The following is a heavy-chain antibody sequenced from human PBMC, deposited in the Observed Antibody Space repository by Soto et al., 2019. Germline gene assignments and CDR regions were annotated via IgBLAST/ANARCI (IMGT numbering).Heavy chain of an antibody. CDR1: GFTFSSYV. CDR3: AREAPYYGMDV. Sequence: QVQLVESGGGVVQPGRSLRLSCAASGFTFSSYVMHWVRQAPGKGLEWVAVIWYDGNNKYYADSVKGRFTISRDNSKNTLYLQMNSLRAEDTAVYYCAREAPYYGMDVWGQGTTVTVSS. J-gene: IGHJ6*02. CDR2: IWYDGNNK. V-gene: IGHV3-33*01.